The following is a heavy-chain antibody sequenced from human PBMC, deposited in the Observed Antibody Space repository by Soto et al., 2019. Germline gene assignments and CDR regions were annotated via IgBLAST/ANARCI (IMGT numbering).Heavy chain of an antibody. CDR2: MNPNSGNT. Sequence: QVQLVQSGAEVKKPGASVKVSCKASGYTFTSYDINWVRQATGQGLEWMGWMNPNSGNTGYAQKFQGRVTMTRHTSISTAYRELGSLRSEDTAVYYCASRYCSGGSCYDASFDYWGQGTLVTVSS. V-gene: IGHV1-8*01. D-gene: IGHD2-15*01. CDR3: ASRYCSGGSCYDASFDY. J-gene: IGHJ4*02. CDR1: GYTFTSYD.